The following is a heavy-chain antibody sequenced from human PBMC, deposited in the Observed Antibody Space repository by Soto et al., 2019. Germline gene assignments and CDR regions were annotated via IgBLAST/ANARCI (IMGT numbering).Heavy chain of an antibody. CDR2: ISWNSGSI. Sequence: GGSLRLSCAASGFTFADYAMHWVRQAPGKGLEWVAGISWNSGSIGYADSVKARFTISRDYAKNPLYLQMDSLRAEDTAVYYCERDPGYGSGASVNHYLYYWGHGTLVTVSS. V-gene: IGHV3-9*01. D-gene: IGHD3-10*01. CDR3: ERDPGYGSGASVNHYLYY. J-gene: IGHJ4*01. CDR1: GFTFADYA.